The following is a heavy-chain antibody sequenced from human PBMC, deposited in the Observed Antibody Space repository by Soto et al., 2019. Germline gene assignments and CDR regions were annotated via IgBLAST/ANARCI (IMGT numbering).Heavy chain of an antibody. CDR2: IIPILGIA. D-gene: IGHD5-12*01. CDR3: ARSIVATISPFSPWDV. V-gene: IGHV1-69*02. CDR1: GGTFSSYT. J-gene: IGHJ6*02. Sequence: GTPVEVSCKASGGTFSSYTISWVRQAPGQGLEWMGRIIPILGIANYAQKFQGRVTITADKSTSTAYMELSSLRSEDTAVYYCARSIVATISPFSPWDVWGQGTTVTVSS.